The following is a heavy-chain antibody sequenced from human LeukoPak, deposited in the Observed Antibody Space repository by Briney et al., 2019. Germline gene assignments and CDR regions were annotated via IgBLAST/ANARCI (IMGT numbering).Heavy chain of an antibody. V-gene: IGHV4-4*07. CDR1: GGSISSYY. J-gene: IGHJ4*02. Sequence: SETLSLTCTVSGGSISSYYWSWIRQPPGKGLEWVARIYTSGSTKYYASPKRGRTMSVDTSKNQFSLKLSSVTAADTAVYYCAREVGYSSSWYGIYYFDYWGQGTLVTVSS. CDR3: AREVGYSSSWYGIYYFDY. D-gene: IGHD6-13*01. CDR2: IYTSGST.